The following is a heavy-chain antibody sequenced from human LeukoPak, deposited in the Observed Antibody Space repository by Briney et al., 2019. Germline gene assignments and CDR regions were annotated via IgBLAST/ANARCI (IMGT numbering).Heavy chain of an antibody. CDR3: AKGYYYDSSGNPPLDY. Sequence: AGGSLRLSCAASGFTFSSYAMSWVRQAPGKGLGWVSVISGSGGSTYYADSVKGRFTISRDNSKNTLYLQMNSLRAEDTAVYYCAKGYYYDSSGNPPLDYWGQGTLVTVSS. J-gene: IGHJ4*02. CDR1: GFTFSSYA. CDR2: ISGSGGST. V-gene: IGHV3-23*01. D-gene: IGHD3-22*01.